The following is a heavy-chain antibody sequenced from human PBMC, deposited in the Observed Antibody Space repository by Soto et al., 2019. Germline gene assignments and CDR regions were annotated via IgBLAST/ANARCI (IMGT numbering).Heavy chain of an antibody. D-gene: IGHD2-15*01. CDR1: GFTFTNYG. V-gene: IGHV3-23*01. Sequence: PGGSLRLSCVASGFTFTNYGVSWVRQAPGKGLEKVSGITGSGGDTRYADSVKGRFTLSRDNSKNTLFLQMSSPRAEDTALYYCAKLQEASGLLPSYIDYWGQGTLVTVSS. CDR3: AKLQEASGLLPSYIDY. J-gene: IGHJ4*02. CDR2: ITGSGGDT.